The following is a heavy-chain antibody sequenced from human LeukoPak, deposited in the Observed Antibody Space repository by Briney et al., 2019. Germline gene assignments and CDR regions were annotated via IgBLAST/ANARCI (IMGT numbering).Heavy chain of an antibody. CDR1: GGSISSSSYY. J-gene: IGHJ6*03. D-gene: IGHD6-13*01. V-gene: IGHV4-39*01. CDR2: IYYSGST. CDR3: ARHVVAAAGWNYYYYYMDV. Sequence: SETLSLTCTVSGGSISSSSYYWGWIRQPPGKGLEWIGSIYYSGSTYYNPSLKSRVTISVDTSKNQFSLKLSSVTAADTAVYYCARHVVAAAGWNYYYYYMDVWGKGTTVTISS.